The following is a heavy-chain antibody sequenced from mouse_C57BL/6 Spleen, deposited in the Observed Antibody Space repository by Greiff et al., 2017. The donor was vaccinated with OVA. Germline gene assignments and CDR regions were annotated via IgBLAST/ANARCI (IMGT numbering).Heavy chain of an antibody. CDR1: GYTFTSYW. CDR3: ARRDYYSNYYYFDY. J-gene: IGHJ2*01. V-gene: IGHV1-50*01. CDR2: IDPSDSYT. Sequence: QVQLQQPGAELVKPGASVKLSCKASGYTFTSYWMQWVKQRPGQGLEWIGEIDPSDSYTNYNQKFKGKATLTVDTSSSTAYMQLSSLTSEDSAVYYCARRDYYSNYYYFDYWGQGTTLTVSS. D-gene: IGHD2-5*01.